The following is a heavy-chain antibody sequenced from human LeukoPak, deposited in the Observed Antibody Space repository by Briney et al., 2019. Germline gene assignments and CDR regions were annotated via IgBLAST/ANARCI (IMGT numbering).Heavy chain of an antibody. CDR1: GFTFDDYA. Sequence: PGGSLRLSCAASGFTFDDYAMHWVRQAPGKGLEWVSGISWNSGRIGYADSVKGRFTISRDNAKNSLYLQMNSLRAEDTALYYCAKESGGDILTGYYNTWGQGTLVTVSS. CDR3: AKESGGDILTGYYNT. CDR2: ISWNSGRI. D-gene: IGHD3-9*01. V-gene: IGHV3-9*01. J-gene: IGHJ5*02.